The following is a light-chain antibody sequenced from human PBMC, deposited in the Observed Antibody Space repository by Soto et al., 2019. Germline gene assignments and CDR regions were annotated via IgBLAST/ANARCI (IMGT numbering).Light chain of an antibody. CDR1: QIINNNL. Sequence: IVWTQSAGTLSVSPGERATLSCRASQIINNNLLGWYQQKPGQAPRLLIFDASRRATGIPDRFSGSGSGTEFTLIINRLEPEDFAVYYCQQYGSSQRTFGQGTKVDIK. CDR2: DAS. V-gene: IGKV3-20*01. J-gene: IGKJ1*01. CDR3: QQYGSSQRT.